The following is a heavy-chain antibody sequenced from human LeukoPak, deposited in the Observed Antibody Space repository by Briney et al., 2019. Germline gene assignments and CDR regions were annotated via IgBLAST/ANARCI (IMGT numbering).Heavy chain of an antibody. CDR1: GGSISSYY. V-gene: IGHV4-59*08. Sequence: PSETLSLTCTVSGGSISSYYWSWIRQPPGKGLEWIGYIYYSGSTNYNPSLKSRVTISVDTSKNQFSLKLSSVTAADTAVYYCARQQLGYFDYWGQGTLVTVSS. CDR2: IYYSGST. D-gene: IGHD6-13*01. J-gene: IGHJ4*02. CDR3: ARQQLGYFDY.